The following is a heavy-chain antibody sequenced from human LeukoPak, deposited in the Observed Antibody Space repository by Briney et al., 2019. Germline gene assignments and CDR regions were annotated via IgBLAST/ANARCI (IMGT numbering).Heavy chain of an antibody. CDR2: ISGNGGNE. CDR3: VKDGDYGSGTYAAN. J-gene: IGHJ4*02. V-gene: IGHV3-23*01. CDR1: GFNVSNNY. Sequence: GGSLRLSCAASGFNVSNNYMTWVRQAPGEGLEWVSSISGNGGNEYYTDSVKGRFTVSRDNDKNTLYLQMNSLRAEDTAVYHCVKDGDYGSGTYAANWGQGTLVTVSS. D-gene: IGHD3-10*01.